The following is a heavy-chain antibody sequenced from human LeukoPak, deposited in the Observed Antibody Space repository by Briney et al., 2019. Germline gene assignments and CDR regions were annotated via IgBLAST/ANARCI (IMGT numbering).Heavy chain of an antibody. V-gene: IGHV3-30-3*01. D-gene: IGHD1-26*01. CDR2: ISYDGSNK. J-gene: IGHJ4*02. CDR3: ARDLEWELQYYFDY. CDR1: GFTFSSHA. Sequence: GGSLRLSCAASGFTFSSHAIHWVRQAPGKGLEWVAVISYDGSNKYYADSVKGRFTISRDNSKNTLYLQMNSLRAEDTAVYYCARDLEWELQYYFDYWGQGTLVTVSS.